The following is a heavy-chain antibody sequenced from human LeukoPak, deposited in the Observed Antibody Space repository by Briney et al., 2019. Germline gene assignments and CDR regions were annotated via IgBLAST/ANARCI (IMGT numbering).Heavy chain of an antibody. CDR3: ARDRGNHFDH. CDR1: GYTFTGYY. V-gene: IGHV1-2*02. Sequence: SSVKVSCKASGYTFTGYYMYWVRQAPGQGLEWMGWINPNSGDTNYAQKFQDRVTMTTDTSISTAYMELSRLRSDDTAVYFCARDRGNHFDHWGQGTPVTVSS. CDR2: INPNSGDT. D-gene: IGHD1-14*01. J-gene: IGHJ4*02.